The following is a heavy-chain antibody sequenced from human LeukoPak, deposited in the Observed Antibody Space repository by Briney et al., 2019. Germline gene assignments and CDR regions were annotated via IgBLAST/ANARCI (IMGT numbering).Heavy chain of an antibody. D-gene: IGHD1-14*01. Sequence: GGSLRLSCEASGFTFNTYSMNWARQAPGKGLEWVSSIDSSGGYMFYADSVKGRFTISRDIAKNSLYLQMNSLRAEDTAVYYCARGHREPRQIEYWGQGSLVTVSS. J-gene: IGHJ4*02. CDR3: ARGHREPRQIEY. V-gene: IGHV3-21*06. CDR2: IDSSGGYM. CDR1: GFTFNTYS.